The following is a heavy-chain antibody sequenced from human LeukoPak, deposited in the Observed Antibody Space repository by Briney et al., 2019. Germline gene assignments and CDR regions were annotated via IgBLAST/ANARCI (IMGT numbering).Heavy chain of an antibody. CDR1: GFTFSDYY. D-gene: IGHD2-8*01. Sequence: GGSLRLSCAASGFTFSDYYMSWVRQAPGKGLEWVSYISSSGSTKYYADSVKGRFTISRDNVKNSLYLQMSSLRAEDTAVYYCARVKGGYAIDYWGQGTLVTVSS. CDR3: ARVKGGYAIDY. J-gene: IGHJ4*02. CDR2: ISSSGSTK. V-gene: IGHV3-11*01.